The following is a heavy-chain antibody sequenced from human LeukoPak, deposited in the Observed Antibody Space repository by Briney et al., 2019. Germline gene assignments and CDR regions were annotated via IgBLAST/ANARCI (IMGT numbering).Heavy chain of an antibody. CDR3: AKDYSDSGDDSSGYYPY. CDR2: IRYDGSNK. CDR1: GFTFSSYG. Sequence: GGSLRLSCAASGFTFSSYGMSWVRQAPGKGLEWVAFIRYDGSNKYYADSVKGRFTISRDNSKNTLYLQMNSLRAEDTAVYYCAKDYSDSGDDSSGYYPYWGQGTLVTVSS. D-gene: IGHD3-22*01. J-gene: IGHJ4*02. V-gene: IGHV3-30*02.